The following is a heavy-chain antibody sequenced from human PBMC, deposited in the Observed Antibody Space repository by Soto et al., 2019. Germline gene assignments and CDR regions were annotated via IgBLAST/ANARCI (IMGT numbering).Heavy chain of an antibody. J-gene: IGHJ4*02. CDR1: GGSVCGYY. V-gene: IGHV4-34*01. CDR2: INHSGST. Sequence: SETLSLTCAVCGGSVCGYYWGGIRQPPGKGLEWIGEINHSGSTNYNPSLKSRVTISVDTSKNQFSLKLSSVTAADTAVYYCARGGFSGADYWGQGTLVTVSS. D-gene: IGHD2-15*01. CDR3: ARGGFSGADY.